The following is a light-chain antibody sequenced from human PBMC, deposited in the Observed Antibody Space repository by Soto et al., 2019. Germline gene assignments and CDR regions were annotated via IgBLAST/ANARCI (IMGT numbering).Light chain of an antibody. CDR1: QSVSSY. CDR2: DAS. CDR3: QQYVTSPYI. J-gene: IGKJ2*01. V-gene: IGKV3-20*01. Sequence: EIVLTQSPATLSLSPGERATLSCRASQSVSSYLAWYQQKPGQAPRLLIYDASTRATGIPDRFSGSGSGTDFTLTISRLEPEDFAVYYCQQYVTSPYIFGQGTKLEIK.